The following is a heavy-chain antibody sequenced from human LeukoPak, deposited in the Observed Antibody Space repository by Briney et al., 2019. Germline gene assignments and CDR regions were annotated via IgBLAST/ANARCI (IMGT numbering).Heavy chain of an antibody. CDR3: ARGYGFDY. CDR1: GGSFSGYY. V-gene: IGHV4-34*01. J-gene: IGHJ4*02. D-gene: IGHD4-17*01. CDR2: INHSGST. Sequence: SETLSLTCAVYGGSFSGYYWSWIRQPPGKGLEWIGEINHSGSTNYNPSLKSRVNISVDTSKNQFSLKLSSVTAADTAVYYCARGYGFDYWGQGTLVTVSS.